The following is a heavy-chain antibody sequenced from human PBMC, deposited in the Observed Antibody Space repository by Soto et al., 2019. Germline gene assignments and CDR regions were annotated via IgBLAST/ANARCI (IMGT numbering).Heavy chain of an antibody. V-gene: IGHV3-7*03. Sequence: TGGSLRLCCAASGFRLRDYWMSGVLLATEKGLEWVANIKKDESDKYDVDSVKGRVTISRDNAKNALSLQMNSLRVEDTAVYYCAAYCYTMACTHFHSYSLGQGTQVTVSS. CDR3: AAYCYTMACTHFHSYS. CDR2: IKKDESDK. D-gene: IGHD3-16*02. J-gene: IGHJ5*02. CDR1: GFRLRDYW.